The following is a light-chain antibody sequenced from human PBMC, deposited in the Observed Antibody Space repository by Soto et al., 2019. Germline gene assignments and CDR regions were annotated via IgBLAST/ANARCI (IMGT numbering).Light chain of an antibody. CDR2: EVT. J-gene: IGLJ1*01. Sequence: QSVLTQPASVSGSPGQSITISCTGGSSDIGGYNYVSWFQQHPGKAPKLMIYEVTNRPSGVSNRFSGSKSGSTASLTISGLQAEDEADHYCSSYTSSNTLVFGAGTKVTV. V-gene: IGLV2-14*01. CDR3: SSYTSSNTLV. CDR1: SSDIGGYNY.